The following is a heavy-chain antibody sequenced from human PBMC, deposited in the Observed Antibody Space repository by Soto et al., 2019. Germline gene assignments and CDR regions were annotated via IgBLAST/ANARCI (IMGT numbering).Heavy chain of an antibody. CDR3: ARGRLAAAGSGGIYFDY. V-gene: IGHV4-34*01. Sequence: SETLSLTCAVYGGSFSGYYWSWIRQPPGKGLEWIGEINHSGSTNYNPSLKSRVTISVDTSKNQFSLKLSSVTAADTAVYYCARGRLAAAGSGGIYFDYWGQGTLVTVSS. J-gene: IGHJ4*02. CDR2: INHSGST. CDR1: GGSFSGYY. D-gene: IGHD6-13*01.